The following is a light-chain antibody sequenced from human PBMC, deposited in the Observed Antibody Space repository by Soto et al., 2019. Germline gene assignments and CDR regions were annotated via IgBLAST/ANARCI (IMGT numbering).Light chain of an antibody. CDR1: QDISTY. Sequence: DIQMTQSPPSLSASVGDRVTITCRASQDISTYLNWYQQKPGKVPELLIYGASTLQSGVPSRFSGSGSGTDFTLTISSLQPEDFATYYCQQSYSFTWTFGQGTKVEV. CDR3: QQSYSFTWT. J-gene: IGKJ1*01. CDR2: GAS. V-gene: IGKV1-39*01.